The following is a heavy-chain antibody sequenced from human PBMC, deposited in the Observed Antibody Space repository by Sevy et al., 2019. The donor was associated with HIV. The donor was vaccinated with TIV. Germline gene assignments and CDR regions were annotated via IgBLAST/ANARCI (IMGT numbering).Heavy chain of an antibody. CDR2: INPKSGAT. CDR3: ARESYDFWTGPLDYDYGMDV. Sequence: ASVKVSCKASGYTFSDSGYYVHWVRQAPGQGLEWMGWINPKSGATNSAQKFQGRVTMTRDTSVSTANMELTRLTSDDTAVYYCARESYDFWTGPLDYDYGMDVWGQGTTVTVSS. J-gene: IGHJ6*02. D-gene: IGHD3-3*01. CDR1: GYTFSDSGYY. V-gene: IGHV1-2*02.